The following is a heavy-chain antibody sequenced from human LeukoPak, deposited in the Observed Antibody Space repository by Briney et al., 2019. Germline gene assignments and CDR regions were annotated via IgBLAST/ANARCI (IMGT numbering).Heavy chain of an antibody. CDR3: ARDGYSYGYLYWYFDL. CDR1: GYSLSSGYY. Sequence: SETLSLTCAVSGYSLSSGYYWGWIRQPPGKGLEWIGSIYHSGSTYYNPSLKSRVTISVDTSKNQFSLKLSSVTAADTAVYYCARDGYSYGYLYWYFDLWGRGTLVTVSS. CDR2: IYHSGST. D-gene: IGHD5-18*01. V-gene: IGHV4-38-2*02. J-gene: IGHJ2*01.